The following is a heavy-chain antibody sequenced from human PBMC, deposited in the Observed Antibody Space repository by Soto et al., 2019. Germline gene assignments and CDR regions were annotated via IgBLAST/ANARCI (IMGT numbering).Heavy chain of an antibody. V-gene: IGHV3-15*01. J-gene: IGHJ6*03. CDR3: TTSGVVTTFRYYYYYYYMDV. CDR2: IKSKTDGGTT. Sequence: GGSLRLSCAASGFTFSNAWMSWVRQAPGKGLEWVGRIKSKTDGGTTDYAAPVKGRFTISRDDSKNTLYLQMNSLKTEDTAVYYCTTSGVVTTFRYYYYYYYMDVWGKGTTVTVSS. D-gene: IGHD2-21*02. CDR1: GFTFSNAW.